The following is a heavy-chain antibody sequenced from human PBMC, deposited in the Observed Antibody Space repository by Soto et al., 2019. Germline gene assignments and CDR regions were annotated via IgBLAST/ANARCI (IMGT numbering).Heavy chain of an antibody. J-gene: IGHJ6*02. CDR1: GGSISSSSYY. CDR2: IYYSGST. V-gene: IGHV4-61*05. D-gene: IGHD4-4*01. CDR3: ARVISNHGYYAMDV. Sequence: SETLSLTCTVSGGSISSSSYYWGWIRQPPGKGLEWIGYIYYSGSTNYNPSLKSRVTISVDTSKNQFSLKLSSVTAADTAVYYCARVISNHGYYAMDVWGQGTTVTVSS.